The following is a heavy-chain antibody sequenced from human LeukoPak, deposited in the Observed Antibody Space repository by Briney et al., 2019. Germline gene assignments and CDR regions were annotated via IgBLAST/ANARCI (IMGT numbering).Heavy chain of an antibody. D-gene: IGHD1-7*01. J-gene: IGHJ5*02. Sequence: GTSLRLSCAASGFTFSSYGMPWVRQAPGKGLEWVAVIWYEGTNKYYGDFVKGRFTISRDNDKNTLYLQMNSLRVEDTAVYYCARQGGVGNYATGSWFDPWGQGTLVIVSS. CDR2: IWYEGTNK. V-gene: IGHV3-33*04. CDR1: GFTFSSYG. CDR3: ARQGGVGNYATGSWFDP.